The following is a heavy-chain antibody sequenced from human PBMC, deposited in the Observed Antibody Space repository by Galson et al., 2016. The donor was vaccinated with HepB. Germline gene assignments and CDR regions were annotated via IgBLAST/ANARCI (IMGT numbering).Heavy chain of an antibody. Sequence: SETLSLTCAVSGGSISNENWWSWIRQTPEKGLEWIAEVYQTGTANLYPSFVGRVTLSVDTSKNQFSLNLTSVTVADTAVYYCAKVGGSRPRYFESWGQGTLVTVGS. CDR2: VYQTGTA. D-gene: IGHD2-15*01. CDR1: GGSISNENW. J-gene: IGHJ4*02. V-gene: IGHV4-4*02. CDR3: AKVGGSRPRYFES.